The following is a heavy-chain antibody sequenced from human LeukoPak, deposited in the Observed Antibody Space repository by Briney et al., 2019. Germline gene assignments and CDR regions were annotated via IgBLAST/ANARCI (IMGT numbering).Heavy chain of an antibody. J-gene: IGHJ5*01. CDR1: GYTFTGFF. V-gene: IGHV1-2*02. CDR3: ARMDLDGGDSIGFDS. CDR2: INPNIGDA. D-gene: IGHD2-21*02. Sequence: GASVKVSCKASGYTFTGFFMHWVRQAPGQGLEWMGWINPNIGDAYYAQKFQGRVTMTGDRSINTAYMELSRLTSDDTAVYYCARMDLDGGDSIGFDSWGQGTLVTVSS.